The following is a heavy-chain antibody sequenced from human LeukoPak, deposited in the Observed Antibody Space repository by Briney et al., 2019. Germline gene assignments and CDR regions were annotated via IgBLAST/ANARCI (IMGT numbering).Heavy chain of an antibody. CDR3: ARGPPLPEYLYSYGRVGAFDI. D-gene: IGHD5-18*01. CDR2: IYYSGST. V-gene: IGHV4-39*07. CDR1: GGSISSSSYY. Sequence: PSETLSLTCTVSGGSISSSSYYWGWIRQPPGKGLEWIGSIYYSGSTYYNPSLKSRVTISVDTSKNQFSLKLSSVTAADTAVYYCARGPPLPEYLYSYGRVGAFDIWGQGTMVTVSS. J-gene: IGHJ3*02.